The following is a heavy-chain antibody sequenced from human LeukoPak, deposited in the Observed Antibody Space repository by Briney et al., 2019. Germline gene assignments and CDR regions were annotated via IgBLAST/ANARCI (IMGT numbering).Heavy chain of an antibody. CDR2: IHNSVNT. D-gene: IGHD6-19*01. V-gene: IGHV4-59*01. CDR3: ASTKKWLAFDI. J-gene: IGHJ3*02. CDR1: GDSINNYY. Sequence: SETLSLTCTLSGDSINNYYWSWIRQPPGKGLEWIGNIHNSVNTNYNPSLKIRLTISVDTSKNQFSLKLTSVTAADTAVYYCASTKKWLAFDIWGQGTMVTVSS.